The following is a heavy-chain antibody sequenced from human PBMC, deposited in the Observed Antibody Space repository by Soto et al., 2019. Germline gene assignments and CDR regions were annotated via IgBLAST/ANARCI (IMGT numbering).Heavy chain of an antibody. CDR1: GYTFTSYE. V-gene: IGHV1-8*01. Sequence: QVQLVQSGAEVKKPGASVKVSCKASGYTFTSYEMNWVRQATGTGLEWMGWMNPNSGNTGYALKFQGRVTTTRNTSISTAYMEQSSPRSEDTAVYYCAGEVDDYVWGSWGQGTLVTVSS. CDR3: AGEVDDYVWGS. CDR2: MNPNSGNT. D-gene: IGHD3-16*01. J-gene: IGHJ4*02.